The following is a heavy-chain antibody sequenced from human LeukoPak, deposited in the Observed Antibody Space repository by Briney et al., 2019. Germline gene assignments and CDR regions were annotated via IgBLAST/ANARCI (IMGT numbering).Heavy chain of an antibody. V-gene: IGHV4-34*01. Sequence: SETLSLTCAVYGGSLSGYYWSWIRQPPGKGLEWIGEINHSGSTNNNPSLKSRVTISVDTSKNQFSLKLSSLTAADTAVYYCARGRMIRGVPSPFGYWGQGTPVTVSS. CDR1: GGSLSGYY. CDR2: INHSGST. CDR3: ARGRMIRGVPSPFGY. J-gene: IGHJ4*02. D-gene: IGHD3-10*01.